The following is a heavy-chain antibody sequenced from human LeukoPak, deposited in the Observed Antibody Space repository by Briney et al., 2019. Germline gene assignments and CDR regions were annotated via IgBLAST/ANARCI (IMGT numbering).Heavy chain of an antibody. CDR2: IWFDGGNK. V-gene: IGHV3-33*06. CDR3: AKDLSPYYYDSSGYYIPHDAFDI. D-gene: IGHD3-22*01. CDR1: GFTFSSYG. Sequence: GGSLRLSCAASGFTFSSYGMHWVRQAPGKGLEWVAVIWFDGGNKYYTDSVKGRFTISRGNSKNTLYLQMNSLRAEDTAIYYCAKDLSPYYYDSSGYYIPHDAFDIWGRGTMVTVSS. J-gene: IGHJ3*02.